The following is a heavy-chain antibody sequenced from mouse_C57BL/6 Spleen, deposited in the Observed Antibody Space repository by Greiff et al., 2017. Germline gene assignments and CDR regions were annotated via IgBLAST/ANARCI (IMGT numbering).Heavy chain of an antibody. V-gene: IGHV5-6*01. CDR1: GFTFSSYG. J-gene: IGHJ3*01. Sequence: EVQRVESGGDLVKPGGSLKLSCAASGFTFSSYGMSWVSQTPDKRLEWVATISSGGSYTYYTDSVKGRYTISRDNAKNTLYLQISSLKSEDTAMYYCARRGSAWFAYWGQGTLVTVSA. CDR3: ARRGSAWFAY. CDR2: ISSGGSYT.